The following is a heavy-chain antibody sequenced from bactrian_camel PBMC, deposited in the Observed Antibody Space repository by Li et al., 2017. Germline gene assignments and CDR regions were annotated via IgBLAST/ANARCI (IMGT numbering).Heavy chain of an antibody. J-gene: IGHJ4*01. V-gene: IGHV3S9*01. Sequence: HVQLVESGGGSVQTGASLRLSCVASGYTYNTYCMGWFRQVPGKERERVARIDSDRSITYADSVKGRFTISLDRAKKTLYLQMNRLKPEDTAIYYCAAATPLYARCGTGQYNYWSHGTQVTVS. CDR2: IDSDRSI. CDR1: GYTYNTYC. D-gene: IGHD5*01. CDR3: AAATPLYARCGTGQYNY.